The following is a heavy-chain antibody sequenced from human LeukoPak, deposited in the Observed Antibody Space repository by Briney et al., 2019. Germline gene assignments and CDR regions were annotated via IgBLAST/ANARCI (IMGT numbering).Heavy chain of an antibody. V-gene: IGHV3-21*01. D-gene: IGHD6-19*01. Sequence: GGSLRLSCAASGFTFSSYSMNWVRQAPGKGLEWVSSISSSSSYIYYADSVKGRFTISRHNAKNSLYLQMNSLRAEGTAVYYCAREVAVAGDHDAFDIWGQGTMVTVSS. CDR3: AREVAVAGDHDAFDI. CDR2: ISSSSSYI. CDR1: GFTFSSYS. J-gene: IGHJ3*02.